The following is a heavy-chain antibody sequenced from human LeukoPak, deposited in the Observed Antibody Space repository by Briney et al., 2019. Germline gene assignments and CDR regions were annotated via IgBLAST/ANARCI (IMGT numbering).Heavy chain of an antibody. V-gene: IGHV4-61*02. D-gene: IGHD3-10*01. Sequence: SETLSLTCTVSGGSISSGSYYWSWIRQPAGKGLEWIGRIYTSGSTNYNPSLKSRVTISVDTSKNQFSLKLSPVTAADTAVYYCARQWFRESSFDYWGQGTLVTVSS. J-gene: IGHJ4*02. CDR3: ARQWFRESSFDY. CDR2: IYTSGST. CDR1: GGSISSGSYY.